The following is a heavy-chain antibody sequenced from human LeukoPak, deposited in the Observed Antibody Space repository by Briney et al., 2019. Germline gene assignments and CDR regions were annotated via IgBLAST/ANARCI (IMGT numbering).Heavy chain of an antibody. Sequence: PGGSLRLSCAASGFTFSNYAMSWVRQAPGKGLEWVGRIKSKTDGGTTDYAAPVKGRFTISRDDSKNTLYLQMNSLKTEDTAVYYCTTDLWFGELLSNYWDQGTLVTVSS. D-gene: IGHD3-10*01. J-gene: IGHJ4*02. V-gene: IGHV3-15*01. CDR3: TTDLWFGELLSNY. CDR2: IKSKTDGGTT. CDR1: GFTFSNYA.